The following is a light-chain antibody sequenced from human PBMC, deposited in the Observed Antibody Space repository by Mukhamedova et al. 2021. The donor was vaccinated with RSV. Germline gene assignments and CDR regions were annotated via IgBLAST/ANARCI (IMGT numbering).Light chain of an antibody. J-gene: IGKJ4*01. CDR2: DAF. CDR3: QHFNTYVALT. V-gene: IGKV1-13*02. Sequence: WYQRRVHGKAPKLLIYDAFSLQSGVPSRFSGSGSGTDFTLTISSLQPKDFATYYCQHFNTYVALTFGGGTKVDIK.